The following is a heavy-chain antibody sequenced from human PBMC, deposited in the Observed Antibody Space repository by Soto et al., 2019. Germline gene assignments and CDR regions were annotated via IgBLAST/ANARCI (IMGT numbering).Heavy chain of an antibody. V-gene: IGHV3-33*01. Sequence: QVQLVESGGGVVQPGRSLRLSCAASGFTFRNYGMHWVRQAPGKGLQWVAVIWYDGRNRYYADSVKDRFAISRDNSKNALYREMNSLVAEDTAVYYCAREGGSCWPFDYWGQGTLVTVSS. CDR2: IWYDGRNR. J-gene: IGHJ4*02. CDR1: GFTFRNYG. CDR3: AREGGSCWPFDY. D-gene: IGHD6-19*01.